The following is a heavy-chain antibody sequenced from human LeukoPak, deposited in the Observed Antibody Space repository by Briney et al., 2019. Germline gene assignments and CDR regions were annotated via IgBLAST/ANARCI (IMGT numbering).Heavy chain of an antibody. V-gene: IGHV3-23*01. D-gene: IGHD3-3*01. J-gene: IGHJ3*02. CDR2: ISGSGGST. CDR3: AKPVLRFLEWLSLGHAFDI. Sequence: PGGSLRLSCAASGFTFSSYAMSWVRQAPGKGLEWVSAISGSGGSTYYADSVKGRFTISRDNSKNTLYLHMNSLRAEDTAVYYCAKPVLRFLEWLSLGHAFDIWGQGTMVTVSS. CDR1: GFTFSSYA.